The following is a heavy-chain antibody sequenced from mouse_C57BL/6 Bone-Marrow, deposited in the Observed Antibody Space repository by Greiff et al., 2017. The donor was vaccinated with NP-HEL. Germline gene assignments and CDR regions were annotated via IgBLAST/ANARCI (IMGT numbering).Heavy chain of an antibody. Sequence: EVQVVESEGGLVQPGSSMKLSCTASGFTFSDYYMAWVRQVPEKGLEWVANINYDGSSTYYLDSLKSRFIISRDNAKNILYLQMSSLKSEDTATYYCARDGGVTTRGRYFDVWGTGTTVTVSS. CDR1: GFTFSDYY. D-gene: IGHD2-2*01. V-gene: IGHV5-16*01. J-gene: IGHJ1*03. CDR3: ARDGGVTTRGRYFDV. CDR2: INYDGSST.